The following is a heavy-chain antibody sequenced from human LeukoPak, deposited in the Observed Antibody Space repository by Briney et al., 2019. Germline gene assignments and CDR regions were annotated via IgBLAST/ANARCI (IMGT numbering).Heavy chain of an antibody. CDR2: ISAYNGNT. J-gene: IGHJ4*02. CDR1: GYTFTSYG. CDR3: ARMPDDCSGGSCSTIDY. Sequence: ASVKVCCKASGYTFTSYGISWVRQAPGQGLEWMGWISAYNGNTNYAQKLQGRVTMTTDTSTSTAYMELRSLRSDDTAVYYCARMPDDCSGGSCSTIDYWGQGTLVTVSS. D-gene: IGHD2-15*01. V-gene: IGHV1-18*01.